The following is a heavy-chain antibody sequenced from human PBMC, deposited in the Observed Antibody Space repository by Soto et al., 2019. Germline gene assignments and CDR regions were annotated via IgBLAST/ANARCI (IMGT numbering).Heavy chain of an antibody. CDR3: ARDYSGGRSAPEY. J-gene: IGHJ4*02. CDR1: GFTFSSYG. CDR2: IWYDGRNK. V-gene: IGHV3-33*01. Sequence: QVQLVESGGGVVQPGRSLRLSCAASGFTFSSYGMHWVRQAPGKGLEWVAVIWYDGRNKYYADSVKGRFTISRDNSKNTLYLQMNSLRVDDMGVYYCARDYSGGRSAPEYWDQGTLVTVSS. D-gene: IGHD2-15*01.